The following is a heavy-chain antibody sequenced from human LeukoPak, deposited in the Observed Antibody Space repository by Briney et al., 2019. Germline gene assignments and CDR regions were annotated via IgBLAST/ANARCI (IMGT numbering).Heavy chain of an antibody. D-gene: IGHD3-10*01. J-gene: IGHJ4*02. CDR2: ISSSGSTI. Sequence: GGSLRLSCAASGFTFSSYEMNWVRQAPGKGLEWVSYISSSGSTIYYADSVKGRSTIARDNAKNSLYLQMNSLRAEDTAVYYCARVYGSGSPLSYFDYWGQGTLVTVSS. CDR1: GFTFSSYE. V-gene: IGHV3-48*03. CDR3: ARVYGSGSPLSYFDY.